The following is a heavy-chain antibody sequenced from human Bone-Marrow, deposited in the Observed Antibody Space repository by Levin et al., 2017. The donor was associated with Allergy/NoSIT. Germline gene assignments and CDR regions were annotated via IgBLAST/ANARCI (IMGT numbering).Heavy chain of an antibody. CDR2: IYYSGST. Sequence: SETLSLTCTVSGGSISSYYWSWIRQPPGKGLEWIGYIYYSGSTNYNPSLKSRVTISVDTSKNQFSLKLSSVTAADTAVYYCARGSDYGDYLWFDPWGQGTLVTVSS. V-gene: IGHV4-59*01. CDR1: GGSISSYY. D-gene: IGHD4-17*01. J-gene: IGHJ5*02. CDR3: ARGSDYGDYLWFDP.